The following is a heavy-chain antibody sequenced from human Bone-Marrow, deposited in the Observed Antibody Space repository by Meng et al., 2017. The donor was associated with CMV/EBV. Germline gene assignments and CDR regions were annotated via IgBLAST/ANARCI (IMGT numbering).Heavy chain of an antibody. CDR2: IYWNDDK. D-gene: IGHD2-2*01. Sequence: SGPTLVKPTQTLTLTCTFSGFSFSTSGVGVGWIRQPPGKALEWLALIYWNDDKRYSPSLKSRLTITKDTSKNQVVLTMTNMDPVDTATYYCASMGGYCSSTSCPFDAFDIWGQGTMVTVSS. CDR1: GFSFSTSGVG. J-gene: IGHJ3*02. CDR3: ASMGGYCSSTSCPFDAFDI. V-gene: IGHV2-5*01.